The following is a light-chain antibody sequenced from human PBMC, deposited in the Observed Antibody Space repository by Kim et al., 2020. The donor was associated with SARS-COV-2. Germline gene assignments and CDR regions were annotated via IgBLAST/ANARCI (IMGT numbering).Light chain of an antibody. CDR2: HAS. Sequence: DIQMTQSPSPLSASVGDRVAITCRASQSIRNYLNWYQQSPGRAPKLLIFHASNLQIGVPSRFSGSGSGTDITLTISNLQPEDFATYYCEQSYSSPWTFGQGTKVDIK. J-gene: IGKJ1*01. CDR1: QSIRNY. V-gene: IGKV1-39*01. CDR3: EQSYSSPWT.